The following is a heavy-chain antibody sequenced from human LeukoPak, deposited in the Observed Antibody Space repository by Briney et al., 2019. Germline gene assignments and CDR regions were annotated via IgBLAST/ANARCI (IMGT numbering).Heavy chain of an antibody. CDR3: ARGVEPLAANTLAY. CDR1: GFTFSSYA. D-gene: IGHD1-14*01. J-gene: IGHJ4*02. CDR2: ISGSGDNT. Sequence: PGGSLRLSCAASGFTFSSYAMSWVRQAPGKGLELVSVISGSGDNTYYADSVKGRFTISRDNSKNTLYLQMNSLRAEDTAVYYCARGVEPLAANTLAYWGQGTLVTVSS. V-gene: IGHV3-23*01.